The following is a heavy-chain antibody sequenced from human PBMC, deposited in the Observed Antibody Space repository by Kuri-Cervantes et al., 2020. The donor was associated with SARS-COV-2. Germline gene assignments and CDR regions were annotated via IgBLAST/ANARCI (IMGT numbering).Heavy chain of an antibody. CDR3: AREGGTGTTYDY. D-gene: IGHD1-7*01. CDR2: IRYDGSNK. V-gene: IGHV3-30*02. CDR1: GFTFSSYG. Sequence: GGSLRLSCAASGFTFSSYGMHWVRQAPGKGLEWVAFIRYDGSNKYYADSVKGRFTISRDNSKNTLYLQMNSLRAEDTAVYYCAREGGTGTTYDYWGQGTLVTVSS. J-gene: IGHJ4*02.